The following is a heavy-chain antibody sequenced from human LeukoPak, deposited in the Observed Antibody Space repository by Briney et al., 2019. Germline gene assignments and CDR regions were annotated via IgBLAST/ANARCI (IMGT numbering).Heavy chain of an antibody. Sequence: GGSLRLSCAASGFSFVKSGMHWVRQAPGKGLEWVALISYDGNNRHYADSVKGRFTISRDDSKSTMYLQIDSLRPEDTAVYYCAKDNEFCASSSCYSGYYAMDVWGQGTTVIVSS. J-gene: IGHJ6*02. V-gene: IGHV3-30*18. CDR3: AKDNEFCASSSCYSGYYAMDV. D-gene: IGHD2-2*01. CDR1: GFSFVKSG. CDR2: ISYDGNNR.